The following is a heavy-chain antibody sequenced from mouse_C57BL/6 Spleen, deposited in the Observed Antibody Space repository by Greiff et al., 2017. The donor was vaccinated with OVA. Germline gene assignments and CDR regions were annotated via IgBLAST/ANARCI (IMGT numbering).Heavy chain of an antibody. J-gene: IGHJ3*01. D-gene: IGHD1-1*01. CDR3: ARRGYGSSYGFAY. Sequence: QVQLQQSGAELVRPGTSVKMSYKASGYTFTNYWIGWAKQRPGHGLEWIGDIYPGGGYTNYNEKFKGKATLTADKSSSTAYMQFSSLTSEDSAIYYCARRGYGSSYGFAYWGQGTLVTVSA. V-gene: IGHV1-63*01. CDR2: IYPGGGYT. CDR1: GYTFTNYW.